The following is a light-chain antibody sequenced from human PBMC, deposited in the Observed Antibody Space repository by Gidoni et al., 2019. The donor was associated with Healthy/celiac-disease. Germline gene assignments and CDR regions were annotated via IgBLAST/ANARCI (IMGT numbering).Light chain of an antibody. CDR1: QGISSY. Sequence: AIRMTQSPSSLSASTGDRVTITCRASQGISSYLAWYQQTPGKAPKLLIYAASTLQSGVPSRFSGSGSGTDFTLTISCLQSEDFATYYCQQYYSYPLSFGQGTRLEIK. V-gene: IGKV1-8*01. CDR2: AAS. J-gene: IGKJ5*01. CDR3: QQYYSYPLS.